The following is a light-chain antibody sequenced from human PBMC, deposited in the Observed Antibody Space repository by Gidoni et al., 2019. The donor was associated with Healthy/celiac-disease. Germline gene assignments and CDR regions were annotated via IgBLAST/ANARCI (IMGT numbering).Light chain of an antibody. CDR3: QQYNSYWT. CDR2: KAS. CDR1: QSISSW. J-gene: IGKJ1*01. Sequence: DIQMTQSPSTLSACVGDRVTIPCRASQSISSWLAWYQQKPGKAPKLLIYKASSLESGVPSRFSGSGSGTEFTLTISSLQPDDFATYYCQQYNSYWTFGQGTKVEIK. V-gene: IGKV1-5*03.